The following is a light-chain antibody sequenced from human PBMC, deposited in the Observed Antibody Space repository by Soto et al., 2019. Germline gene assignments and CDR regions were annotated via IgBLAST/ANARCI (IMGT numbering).Light chain of an antibody. CDR1: MSNIGGNYD. V-gene: IGLV1-40*01. CDR3: QSYDSSLSGYV. J-gene: IGLJ1*01. CDR2: ANN. Sequence: QSVLTQPPSVSGTPGQRVTISCTGSMSNIGGNYDVHWYQQLPGTAPKLLIFANNNRPSGVPDRFSGSKSGTSASLAITGLQAEDEADYYCQSYDSSLSGYVFGSGTKLTVL.